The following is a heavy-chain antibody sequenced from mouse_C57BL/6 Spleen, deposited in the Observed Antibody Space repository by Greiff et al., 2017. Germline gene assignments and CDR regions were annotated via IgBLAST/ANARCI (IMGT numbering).Heavy chain of an antibody. CDR2: IYPGSGST. CDR3: ARGGDDYDGYYFDY. Sequence: QVQLQQPGAELVKPGASVKMSCKASGYTFTSYWITWVKQRPGQGLEWIGDIYPGSGSTNYNEKFKSKATLTVDTSSSTAYMQLSSLTSEDSAVYCGARGGDDYDGYYFDYWGQGTTLTVSS. V-gene: IGHV1-55*01. CDR1: GYTFTSYW. J-gene: IGHJ2*01. D-gene: IGHD2-4*01.